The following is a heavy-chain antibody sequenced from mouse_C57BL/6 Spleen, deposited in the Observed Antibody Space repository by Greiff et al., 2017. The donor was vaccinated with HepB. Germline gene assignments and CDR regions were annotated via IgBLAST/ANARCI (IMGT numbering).Heavy chain of an antibody. J-gene: IGHJ3*01. CDR1: GYTFTSYW. D-gene: IGHD1-1*01. Sequence: VQLQQPGAELVRPGSSVKLSCKASGYTFTSYWMDWVKQRPGQGLEWIGNIYPSDSETHYNQKFKDKATLTVDKSSSTAYMQLSSQTSEDSAVYYCARRGNYYGSSSFAYWGQGTLVTVSA. CDR3: ARRGNYYGSSSFAY. V-gene: IGHV1-61*01. CDR2: IYPSDSET.